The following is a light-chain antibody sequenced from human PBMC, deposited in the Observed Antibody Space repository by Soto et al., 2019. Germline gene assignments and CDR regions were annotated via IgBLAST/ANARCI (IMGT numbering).Light chain of an antibody. V-gene: IGKV3-20*01. CDR3: QQYGNSPT. Sequence: EIVLTQSPGTLSLSPGERATLSCRASQSVTAGYFAWYQQKPGQAPRLVIYETSSRTTGIPDRFSGSGSGTDCTLTISRLEPEDFAVYYCQQYGNSPTFGQGTRVEIK. CDR2: ETS. J-gene: IGKJ1*01. CDR1: QSVTAGY.